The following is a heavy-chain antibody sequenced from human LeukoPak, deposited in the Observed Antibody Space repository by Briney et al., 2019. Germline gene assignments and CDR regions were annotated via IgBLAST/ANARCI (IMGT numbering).Heavy chain of an antibody. CDR2: IIPIFGTA. J-gene: IGHJ5*02. Sequence: GASVKVSCKASGGTFSSYAISWVRQAPGQGLEWMGGIIPIFGTANYAQKFQGRVTITADESTSTAYMELSSLRSEDTAVYYCARHSYRRGWYNWFDPWGQGTLVTVSS. V-gene: IGHV1-69*01. CDR1: GGTFSSYA. D-gene: IGHD6-19*01. CDR3: ARHSYRRGWYNWFDP.